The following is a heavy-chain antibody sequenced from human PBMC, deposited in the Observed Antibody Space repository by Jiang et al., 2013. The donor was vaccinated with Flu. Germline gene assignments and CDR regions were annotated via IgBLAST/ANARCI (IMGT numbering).Heavy chain of an antibody. V-gene: IGHV3-64D*08. CDR2: ISSNGGST. Sequence: LVESGGGLVQPGGSLRLSCSASGFTFSSYAMHWVRQAPGKGLEYVSAISSNGGSTYYADSVKGRFTISRDNSKNTLYLQMSSLRAEDTAVYYCVKDEGRLGYSGSYGADYWGQGTLVTVSS. D-gene: IGHD1-26*01. J-gene: IGHJ4*02. CDR3: VKDEGRLGYSGSYGADY. CDR1: GFTFSSYA.